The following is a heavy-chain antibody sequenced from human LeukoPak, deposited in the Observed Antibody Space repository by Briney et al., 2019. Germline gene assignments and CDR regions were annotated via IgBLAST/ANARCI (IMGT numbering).Heavy chain of an antibody. Sequence: HPGGSLRLSCAASGFTFSRYWMSWVRQAPGKGLEWVANIKQDGSEKYYVDSVKGRFTISRDNAKNSLYLQMNSLRAEDTAVYYCARDSGYSSGYRGLDYWGQGTLVTVSS. CDR3: ARDSGYSSGYRGLDY. J-gene: IGHJ4*02. V-gene: IGHV3-7*01. CDR2: IKQDGSEK. CDR1: GFTFSRYW. D-gene: IGHD5-18*01.